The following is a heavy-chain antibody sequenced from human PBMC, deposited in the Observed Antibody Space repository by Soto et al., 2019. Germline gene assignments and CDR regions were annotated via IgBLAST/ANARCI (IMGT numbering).Heavy chain of an antibody. D-gene: IGHD4-17*01. J-gene: IGHJ3*02. CDR3: ARDGVDVSRTTVRHWALDI. V-gene: IGHV1-69*01. Sequence: QVQLVQSGAEVKKPGSSVKVSCKASGGSFSTYGISWVRQAPGQGLEWMGGFIPVFTTAKYAQKFQGRVSITADESTYTAYMELSSLRSEDTAVYFCARDGVDVSRTTVRHWALDIWGQGTVVTVSS. CDR2: FIPVFTTA. CDR1: GGSFSTYG.